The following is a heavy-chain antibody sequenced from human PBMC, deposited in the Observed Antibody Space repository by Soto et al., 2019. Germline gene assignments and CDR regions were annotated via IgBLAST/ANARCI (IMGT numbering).Heavy chain of an antibody. D-gene: IGHD5-12*01. V-gene: IGHV1-2*02. Sequence: ASVKVSCKASGCTFTGYYMHWVRQAPVQGLEWMGWINPNSGGTNYAQKFQGRVTMTRDTSISTAYMELTRLGSDDTAVYYCARSTPNIVAPDGYYYGMDVWGQGTTVNVSS. CDR3: ARSTPNIVAPDGYYYGMDV. CDR2: INPNSGGT. CDR1: GCTFTGYY. J-gene: IGHJ6*02.